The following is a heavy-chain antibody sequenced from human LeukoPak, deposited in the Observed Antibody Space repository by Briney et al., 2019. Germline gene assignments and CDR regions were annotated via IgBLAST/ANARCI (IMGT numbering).Heavy chain of an antibody. Sequence: QPGGSLRLSCAASGFTFSSYWMSWVRQAPGKGLEWVANIKQDGSEKYYVDSVKGRFTISRDSAKNSLYLQMNSLRAEDTAVYYCARVDDYAPLSAKYGMDVWGQGTTVTVPS. V-gene: IGHV3-7*01. CDR3: ARVDDYAPLSAKYGMDV. CDR1: GFTFSSYW. J-gene: IGHJ6*02. D-gene: IGHD4-17*01. CDR2: IKQDGSEK.